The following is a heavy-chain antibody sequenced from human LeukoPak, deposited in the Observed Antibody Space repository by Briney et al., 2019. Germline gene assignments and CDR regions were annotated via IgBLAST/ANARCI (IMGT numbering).Heavy chain of an antibody. Sequence: PGGSLRLSCAASGFTFSSYEMNWVRQAPGKGLEWVTYISSSGRTIYYADSVKGRFTISRDNAKNSLHLQMNSLRAEDTAVYYCARDSAYCGGACYSGYFDYWGQGTLVTVSS. J-gene: IGHJ4*02. D-gene: IGHD2-21*02. V-gene: IGHV3-48*03. CDR1: GFTFSSYE. CDR3: ARDSAYCGGACYSGYFDY. CDR2: ISSSGRTI.